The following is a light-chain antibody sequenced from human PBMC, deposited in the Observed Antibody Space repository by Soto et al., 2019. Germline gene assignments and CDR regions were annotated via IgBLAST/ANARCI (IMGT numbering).Light chain of an antibody. V-gene: IGKV1-5*03. CDR1: QSISTW. J-gene: IGKJ1*01. Sequence: DIQMTQSPSTLSASVGDRVTITCRASQSISTWLAWYEQKPGKAPKLLIYKASNLESGVPSRFSGSGSGTEFTLTITHLQPDDFATYYCQQYNSYPRTFGQGTKVEIK. CDR3: QQYNSYPRT. CDR2: KAS.